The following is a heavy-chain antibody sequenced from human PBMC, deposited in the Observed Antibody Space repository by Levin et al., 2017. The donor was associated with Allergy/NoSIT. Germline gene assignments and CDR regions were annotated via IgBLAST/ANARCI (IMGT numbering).Heavy chain of an antibody. Sequence: SETLSLTCAVYGGSFSGYYWSWIRQPPGKGLEWIGEINHSGSTNYNPSLKSRVTISVDTSKNQFSLKLSSVTAADTAVYYCARGGYYDFWRGDYYYYYYGMDVWGQGTTVTVSS. CDR3: ARGGYYDFWRGDYYYYYYGMDV. V-gene: IGHV4-34*01. D-gene: IGHD3-3*01. CDR1: GGSFSGYY. J-gene: IGHJ6*02. CDR2: INHSGST.